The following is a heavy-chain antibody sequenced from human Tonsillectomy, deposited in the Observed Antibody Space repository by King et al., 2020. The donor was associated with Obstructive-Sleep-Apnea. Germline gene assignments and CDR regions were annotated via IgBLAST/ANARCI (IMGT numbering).Heavy chain of an antibody. J-gene: IGHJ4*02. Sequence: QLVQSGAEVKKPGASVKVSCKASGYTFIDYSITWVRQAPGQGLEWMGRISAYNGNTNYAQKLQGRVTMTTDTSTSTASMELRSLRSDDTAVYYCAREPRGYSYGWASPFDYGGQGTLVTVSS. D-gene: IGHD5-18*01. CDR3: AREPRGYSYGWASPFDY. CDR2: ISAYNGNT. CDR1: GYTFIDYS. V-gene: IGHV1-18*01.